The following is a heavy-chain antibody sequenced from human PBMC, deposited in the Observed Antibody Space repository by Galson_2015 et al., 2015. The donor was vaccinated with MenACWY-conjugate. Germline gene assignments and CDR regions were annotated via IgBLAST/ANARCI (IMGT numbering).Heavy chain of an antibody. J-gene: IGHJ4*02. V-gene: IGHV3-23*01. D-gene: IGHD5-12*01. CDR3: AIPGGYHASNFDY. CDR1: GFTFRSYA. Sequence: SLRLSCAASGFTFRSYALSWVRQAPGKGLEWVSVVNAGGGTTHHADSVRGRFTISRDNLKNTLYLQMNSLRGEDTAVYYCAIPGGYHASNFDYWGQGILVTVSS. CDR2: VNAGGGTT.